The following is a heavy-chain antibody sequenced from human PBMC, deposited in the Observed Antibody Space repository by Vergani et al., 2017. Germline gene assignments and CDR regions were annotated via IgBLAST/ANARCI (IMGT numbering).Heavy chain of an antibody. D-gene: IGHD1-1*01. CDR3: ARRTEGARGPHTHFDY. CDR1: GGSISSYY. V-gene: IGHV4-59*08. J-gene: IGHJ4*02. Sequence: QVQLQESGPGLVKPSETLSLTCTVSGGSISSYYWSWIRQPPGKGLEWIAYIYYSGSTNYNPSLKSRVSMSVDTSKNQFSLKLSSVTAADTAVYYCARRTEGARGPHTHFDYWGQGTLVTVSS. CDR2: IYYSGST.